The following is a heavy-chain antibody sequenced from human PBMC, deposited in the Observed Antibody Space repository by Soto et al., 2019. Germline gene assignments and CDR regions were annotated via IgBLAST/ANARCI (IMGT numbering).Heavy chain of an antibody. CDR3: ARGRDHYYGSGNYSDAFDI. Sequence: ASVKVSCKASGYTFTSYDINWVRQATGQGLEWMGWMNPNSGNTGYAQKFQGRVTMTRNTSISTAYMELSSLRPEDTAVYYCARGRDHYYGSGNYSDAFDIWGQGTMVTVSS. CDR1: GYTFTSYD. V-gene: IGHV1-8*01. J-gene: IGHJ3*02. D-gene: IGHD3-10*01. CDR2: MNPNSGNT.